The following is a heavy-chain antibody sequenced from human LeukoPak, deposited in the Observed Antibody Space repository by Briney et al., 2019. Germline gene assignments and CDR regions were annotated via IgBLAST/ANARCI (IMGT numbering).Heavy chain of an antibody. CDR1: GYTFTSYY. J-gene: IGHJ5*02. Sequence: ASAKVSCNAAGYTFTSYYMHWGRRAPGQGLEWMGCVSPNSADTNYAQNFQGRLSLTLDTSITTAYMELRRLSSEETAVSYCERGGGGYNWNWFDPWGQGTLVTVSS. CDR3: ERGGGGYNWNWFDP. V-gene: IGHV1-2*02. CDR2: VSPNSADT. D-gene: IGHD5-24*01.